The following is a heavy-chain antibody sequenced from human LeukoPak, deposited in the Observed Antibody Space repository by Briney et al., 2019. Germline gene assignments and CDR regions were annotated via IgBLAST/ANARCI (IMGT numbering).Heavy chain of an antibody. CDR2: ISSSGSTI. CDR3: AKDPFRKAYYYDSSGYQTTDY. J-gene: IGHJ4*02. V-gene: IGHV3-11*01. CDR1: GFTFSDYY. D-gene: IGHD3-22*01. Sequence: PGGSLRLSCVASGFTFSDYYMSWLRQAPGKGLEWVSYISSSGSTIYYADSVKGRFTISRDNSKNTLYLQMNSLRAEDTAVYYCAKDPFRKAYYYDSSGYQTTDYWGQGTLVTVSS.